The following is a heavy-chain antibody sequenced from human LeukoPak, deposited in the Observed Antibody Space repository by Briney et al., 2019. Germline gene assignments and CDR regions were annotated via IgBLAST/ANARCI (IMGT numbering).Heavy chain of an antibody. V-gene: IGHV1-2*02. D-gene: IGHD3-22*01. CDR1: GYTFTGYY. CDR2: INPNSGGT. CDR3: ARGYYDSRKDTDY. J-gene: IGHJ4*02. Sequence: ASVKVSCKASGYTFTGYYMHWVRQAPGQGLEWMGWINPNSGGTNYAQKFQGRVTMTRDTSISTAYMELSRLRSDDTAVYYCARGYYDSRKDTDYWGQGTLVTVSS.